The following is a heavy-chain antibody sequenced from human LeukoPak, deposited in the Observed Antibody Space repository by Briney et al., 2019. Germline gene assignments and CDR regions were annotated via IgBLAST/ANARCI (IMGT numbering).Heavy chain of an antibody. CDR2: INSDGTST. J-gene: IGHJ4*02. CDR3: AREDYYYDSSGYQYYFDY. CDR1: GFTFRNYW. Sequence: GGSLRLSXAASGFTFRNYWMHWVRQAPGKGLVWVSRINSDGTSTTYADSVQGRFTISRDNAKNTLYLQMNSLRAEDTAVYYCAREDYYYDSSGYQYYFDYWGQGTLVTVSS. V-gene: IGHV3-74*01. D-gene: IGHD3-22*01.